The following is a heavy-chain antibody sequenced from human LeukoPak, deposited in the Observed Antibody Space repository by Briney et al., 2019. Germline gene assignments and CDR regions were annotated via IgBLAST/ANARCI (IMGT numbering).Heavy chain of an antibody. Sequence: ASVKVSCKASGYTFTSYGISWVRQAPGQGLEWMGWISAYNGNTNYAQKLQGRVTMTTDTSTSTAYMELRSLRSDDTAVYYWARVRGRLVPAYYFDYWGQGTLVTVSS. CDR2: ISAYNGNT. V-gene: IGHV1-18*04. J-gene: IGHJ4*02. D-gene: IGHD2-2*01. CDR3: ARVRGRLVPAYYFDY. CDR1: GYTFTSYG.